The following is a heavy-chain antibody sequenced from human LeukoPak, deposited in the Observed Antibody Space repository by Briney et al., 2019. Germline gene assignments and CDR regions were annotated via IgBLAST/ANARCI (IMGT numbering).Heavy chain of an antibody. J-gene: IGHJ3*02. V-gene: IGHV4-34*01. CDR2: INHSGST. Sequence: SETLSLTCAVYGGSFSGYYWTWIRQPPGKGLEWIGEINHSGSTNYSPSLKSRVTISLDTSRNQFSLKLNSVTAADTAVYYCAKSNGYGLVDIWGQGTMVTVSS. CDR1: GGSFSGYY. D-gene: IGHD3-10*01. CDR3: AKSNGYGLVDI.